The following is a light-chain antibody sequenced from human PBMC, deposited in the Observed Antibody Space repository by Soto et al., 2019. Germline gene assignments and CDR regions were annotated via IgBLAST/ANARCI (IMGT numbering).Light chain of an antibody. CDR2: AAS. J-gene: IGKJ1*01. CDR1: QSISSY. CDR3: QHTYSTLWT. Sequence: DIQTTQSPSSLSASVGDRVTITCRASQSISSYLNWYQQKPGKAPKLLIYAASSLQSGVPSRFSGSGSGTDFTLTISSLRPEDFATYYCQHTYSTLWTFGQGTKVEIK. V-gene: IGKV1-39*01.